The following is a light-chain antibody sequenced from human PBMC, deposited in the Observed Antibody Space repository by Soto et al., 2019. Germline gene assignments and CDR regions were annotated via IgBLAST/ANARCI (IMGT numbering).Light chain of an antibody. CDR2: GAS. V-gene: IGKV3-20*01. Sequence: EIVMTQSPATLSVSPGERATLSRRASQSVSSSYLAWYQQKPGQAPRLLIYGASNRATGIPDRFSGSGSGTDFTLIINRLEPEDVAIYYCQQYGGSPRITFGQGTRLEIK. CDR3: QQYGGSPRIT. J-gene: IGKJ5*01. CDR1: QSVSSSY.